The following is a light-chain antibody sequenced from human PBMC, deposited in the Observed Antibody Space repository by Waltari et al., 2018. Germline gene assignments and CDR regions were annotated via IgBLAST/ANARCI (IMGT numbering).Light chain of an antibody. CDR2: DTF. CDR1: QSVTRY. CDR3: LHRSNWPPLFT. J-gene: IGKJ3*01. V-gene: IGKV3-11*01. Sequence: EIVLTQSPVTLSLSPGERATLSCRARQSVTRYLAWYQQKPGQAPRLLIYDTFSRASGIPARFSGSGYGTDFTLTISSLEPEDFAVYYCLHRSNWPPLFTFGPGTKVDIK.